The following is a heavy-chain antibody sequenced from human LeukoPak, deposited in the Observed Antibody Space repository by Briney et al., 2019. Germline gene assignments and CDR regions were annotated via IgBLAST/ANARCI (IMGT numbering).Heavy chain of an antibody. J-gene: IGHJ4*02. D-gene: IGHD3-16*01. V-gene: IGHV3-11*01. Sequence: GGSLRLSCAASGFTFRNYYMSWVRQAPGKGLEWVSWISAASDVIKYADSVRGRFIISRDKTGKSLYLQMNGLRDDDTAVYYCARWMSGANWGFDHWGQGTLVTVSS. CDR1: GFTFRNYY. CDR2: ISAASDVI. CDR3: ARWMSGANWGFDH.